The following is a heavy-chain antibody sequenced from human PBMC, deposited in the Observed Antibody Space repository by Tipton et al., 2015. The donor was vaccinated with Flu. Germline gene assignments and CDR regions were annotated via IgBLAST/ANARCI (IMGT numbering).Heavy chain of an antibody. CDR2: IRSKAYRGTT. CDR1: DFTLGDYT. Sequence: SLRLSCTPSDFTLGDYTVNWVRQAPGKGLEWVGFIRSKAYRGTTEYAASVKGRFIISRDESGSIAYLQMNSLRTEDTAVYYCTTPKVTTYVRQFDYWGQGTLVTVSS. V-gene: IGHV3-49*04. CDR3: TTPKVTTYVRQFDY. D-gene: IGHD4-17*01. J-gene: IGHJ4*02.